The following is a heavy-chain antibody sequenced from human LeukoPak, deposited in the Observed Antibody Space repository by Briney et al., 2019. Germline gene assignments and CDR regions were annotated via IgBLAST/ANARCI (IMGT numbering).Heavy chain of an antibody. CDR1: GFTFSSYS. CDR3: ARDTMVRGASPPDYYYGMDV. V-gene: IGHV3-48*01. D-gene: IGHD3-10*01. CDR2: ISPTSSDI. Sequence: PGGSLRLSCGASGFTFSSYSMNWVRQAPGKGLEWVSYISPTSSDIFYANSVKGRFTISRDNSKNTLYLQMNSLRAEDTAVYYCARDTMVRGASPPDYYYGMDVWGQGTTVTVSS. J-gene: IGHJ6*02.